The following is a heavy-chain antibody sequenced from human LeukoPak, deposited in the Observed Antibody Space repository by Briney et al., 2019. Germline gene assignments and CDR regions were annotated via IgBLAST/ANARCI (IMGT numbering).Heavy chain of an antibody. D-gene: IGHD2-2*01. CDR2: INPNSGGT. Sequence: ASVKVSCKASGYTFTGYYMHWVRQAPGQGLEWMGWINPNSGGTNYAQKFQGRVTVTRDTSISTAYMELSRLRSDDTAVYYCARDIVVVPAPPKVIDYWGQGTLVTVSS. CDR1: GYTFTGYY. J-gene: IGHJ4*02. V-gene: IGHV1-2*02. CDR3: ARDIVVVPAPPKVIDY.